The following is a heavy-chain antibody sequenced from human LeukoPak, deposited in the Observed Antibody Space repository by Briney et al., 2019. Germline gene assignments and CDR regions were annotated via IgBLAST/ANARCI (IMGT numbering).Heavy chain of an antibody. Sequence: ASVKVSFTASGYTFTGYYMHWVRQAPGQGLEWMGWINPNSGGTNYAQKFQGRVTMTRDTSISTAYMELSRLRSDDTAVYYCAVTTVTTVGYFQHWGQGTLVTVSS. CDR2: INPNSGGT. CDR1: GYTFTGYY. CDR3: AVTTVTTVGYFQH. J-gene: IGHJ1*01. V-gene: IGHV1-2*02. D-gene: IGHD4-11*01.